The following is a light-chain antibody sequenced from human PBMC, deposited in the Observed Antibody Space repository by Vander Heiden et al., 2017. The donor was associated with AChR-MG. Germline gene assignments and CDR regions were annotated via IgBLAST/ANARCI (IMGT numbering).Light chain of an antibody. V-gene: IGKV3-15*01. CDR1: QSVSNN. CDR2: GAS. Sequence: EVVMTQSPATLSLSPGERATLSCRASQSVSNNLAWYQQKRGQAPRLLIYGASTRATGVPARFSGSGSGTEFTFTISSLQSEDNVVYYCQQYNDWPQTFGQGTKVEIK. CDR3: QQYNDWPQT. J-gene: IGKJ1*01.